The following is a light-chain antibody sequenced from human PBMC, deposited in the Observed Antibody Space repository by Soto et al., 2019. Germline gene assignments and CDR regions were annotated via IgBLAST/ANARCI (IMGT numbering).Light chain of an antibody. CDR2: GAS. CDR1: QSVRSNY. Sequence: ETVLTQSPGTLSLSPGERATLFCRASQSVRSNYLAWYQQKPGQAPRLLIYGASSRATGIPDRFSGSGSGTDFSLTIRRLEPEDFAVYYCQQHGSSPPSWTFGQGTKVEIK. CDR3: QQHGSSPPSWT. J-gene: IGKJ1*01. V-gene: IGKV3-20*01.